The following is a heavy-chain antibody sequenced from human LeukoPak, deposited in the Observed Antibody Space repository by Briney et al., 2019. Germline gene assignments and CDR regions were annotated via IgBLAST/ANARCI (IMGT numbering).Heavy chain of an antibody. D-gene: IGHD3-16*01. V-gene: IGHV3-11*01. CDR1: GFTFSSYA. Sequence: PGGSLRLSCAASGFTFSSYAMSWIRQAPGKGLEWVSYISSSGGSTNYADSVKGRFTISRDNAKNALYLQMNSLRAEDTAVYYCARDQDEGGTFDYWGQGTLVTVSS. CDR2: ISSSGGST. CDR3: ARDQDEGGTFDY. J-gene: IGHJ4*02.